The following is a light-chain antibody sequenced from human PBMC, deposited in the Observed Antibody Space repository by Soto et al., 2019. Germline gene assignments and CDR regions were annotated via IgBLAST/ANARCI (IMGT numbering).Light chain of an antibody. Sequence: EIEMTQSPATLSVSPGERATLSCRASQSVSNNLAWYQQKPGQAPRLLIYGASTRATGIPARFSGSGSGTEFTLTISSLQSEDFAVYYCQQYNNWPHTFGQGTKLEIK. CDR2: GAS. CDR3: QQYNNWPHT. CDR1: QSVSNN. V-gene: IGKV3-15*01. J-gene: IGKJ2*01.